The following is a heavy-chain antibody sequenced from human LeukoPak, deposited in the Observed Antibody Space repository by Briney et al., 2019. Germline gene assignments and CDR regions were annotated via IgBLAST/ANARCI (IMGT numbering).Heavy chain of an antibody. CDR2: ITSGGNYI. CDR1: GFTFNTFN. Sequence: GGSLRLSCAASGFTFNTFNMNWSRQAPGKGLGWVPSITSGGNYIYYADSVKGRFTTSRDNAKNSLSLQLNSLRVEDTAVYYCARGHYDVLAASYKWTPDYWGQGTLVTVSS. J-gene: IGHJ4*02. V-gene: IGHV3-21*01. D-gene: IGHD3-9*01. CDR3: ARGHYDVLAASYKWTPDY.